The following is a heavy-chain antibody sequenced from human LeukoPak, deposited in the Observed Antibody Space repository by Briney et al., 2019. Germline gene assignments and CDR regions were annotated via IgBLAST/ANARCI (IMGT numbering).Heavy chain of an antibody. Sequence: AGRSLRLSCAASGFTFSSYAMHWVRQAPGKGLEWVAVISYDGSNKYYADSVKGRFTISRDNSKNTLYLQMNSLRAEDTAVYYCARDIPSIFAHYDILTGYYQWGQGTLVTVSS. J-gene: IGHJ4*02. CDR2: ISYDGSNK. CDR3: ARDIPSIFAHYDILTGYYQ. V-gene: IGHV3-30-3*01. D-gene: IGHD3-9*01. CDR1: GFTFSSYA.